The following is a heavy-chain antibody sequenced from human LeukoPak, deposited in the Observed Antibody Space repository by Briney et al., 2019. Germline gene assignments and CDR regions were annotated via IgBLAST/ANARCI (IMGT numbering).Heavy chain of an antibody. CDR1: GFTFSSYE. CDR3: ARDRGRYSYHYYYYMDV. CDR2: ISSNRSTI. V-gene: IGHV3-48*03. D-gene: IGHD5-18*01. J-gene: IGHJ6*03. Sequence: PGGSLRLSCAAPGFTFSSYEMNWVRQAPGKGLESVSYISSNRSTIYYADSVKGRFTISRENAKNSPYLQMNSLRAEDTAVYYCARDRGRYSYHYYYYMDVWGKGTTVTVSS.